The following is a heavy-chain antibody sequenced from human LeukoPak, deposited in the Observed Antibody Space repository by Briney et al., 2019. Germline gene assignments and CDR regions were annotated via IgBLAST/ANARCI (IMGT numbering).Heavy chain of an antibody. V-gene: IGHV3-30*04. D-gene: IGHD5-24*01. Sequence: GGSLRLSCAASGFNLTNYAMHWVRQAPGKGLEWVTLISYSGDNKYYADSVKGRSTFSRDKSKNTLYLQMNSLRPEDSAVYYCASDRRDGGQNVWGKGTTVTVSS. CDR2: ISYSGDNK. J-gene: IGHJ6*04. CDR1: GFNLTNYA. CDR3: ASDRRDGGQNV.